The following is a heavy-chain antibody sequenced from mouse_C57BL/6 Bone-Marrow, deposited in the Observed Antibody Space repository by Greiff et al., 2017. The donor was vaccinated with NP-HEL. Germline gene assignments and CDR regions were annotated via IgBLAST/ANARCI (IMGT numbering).Heavy chain of an antibody. CDR2: IDPENGAT. Sequence: EVQLQESGAELVRPGASVKLSCTASGFNIKDDYMHWVKQRPEQGLEWIGWIDPENGATEYASKFQGKATITADTSSNTAYLQLSSLTSEDTAVYYCTTSIPIYYGSSVYAMDYWGQGTSVTVSS. D-gene: IGHD1-1*01. CDR1: GFNIKDDY. J-gene: IGHJ4*01. V-gene: IGHV14-4*01. CDR3: TTSIPIYYGSSVYAMDY.